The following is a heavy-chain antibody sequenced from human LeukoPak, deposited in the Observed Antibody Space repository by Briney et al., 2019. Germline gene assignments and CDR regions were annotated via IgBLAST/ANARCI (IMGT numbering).Heavy chain of an antibody. Sequence: PGGSLRLSCAASGFTFSNNWMTWVRQAPGKGLEWVASVKKDESEKYYVDSVKGRFTISRDNAKNSLYLQMNSLRAEDTAVYYCARAASRQVGATDLDYWGQGTLVTVSS. CDR1: GFTFSNNW. CDR2: VKKDESEK. CDR3: ARAASRQVGATDLDY. V-gene: IGHV3-7*01. J-gene: IGHJ4*02. D-gene: IGHD1-26*01.